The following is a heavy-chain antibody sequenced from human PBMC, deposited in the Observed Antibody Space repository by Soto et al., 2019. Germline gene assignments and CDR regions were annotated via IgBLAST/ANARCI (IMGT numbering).Heavy chain of an antibody. CDR1: GFTVNSDY. CDR2: IYSGGTT. D-gene: IGHD2-21*02. Sequence: VGSLRLSCAASGFTVNSDYMSWVRQAPGRGLEWVSIIYSGGTTDYADSVQGRFTISRDNSKNTLYLQMNSLTDEDTAVYYCARAYCGGDCYFGYLYYWGQGTLVTVSS. V-gene: IGHV3-53*01. CDR3: ARAYCGGDCYFGYLYY. J-gene: IGHJ4*02.